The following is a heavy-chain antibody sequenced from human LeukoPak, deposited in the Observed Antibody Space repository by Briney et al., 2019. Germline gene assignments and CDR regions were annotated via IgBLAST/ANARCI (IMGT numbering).Heavy chain of an antibody. D-gene: IGHD4-11*01. J-gene: IGHJ4*02. V-gene: IGHV3-23*01. Sequence: GGSLRLSCAASGFTFSNYVMHWVRQAPGKGLEWVSLISGSGGSTYYADSVKGRFTISRDNSKNTLYLQMNSLRAEDTAVYYCAKDTGTTLAFDYWGQGTLVTVSS. CDR2: ISGSGGST. CDR1: GFTFSNYV. CDR3: AKDTGTTLAFDY.